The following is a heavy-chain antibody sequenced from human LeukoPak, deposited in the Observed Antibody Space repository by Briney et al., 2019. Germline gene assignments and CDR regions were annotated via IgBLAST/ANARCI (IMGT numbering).Heavy chain of an antibody. V-gene: IGHV1-18*01. CDR1: GYTFTCYG. D-gene: IGHD2-2*01. CDR2: ISAYNGNT. CDR3: ARGSTSCYLGCYYYGMDV. J-gene: IGHJ6*02. Sequence: GASVKVSCKASGYTFTCYGISWVRQAPGQGLEWMGWISAYNGNTNYAQKLQGRVTMTTDTSTGTAYMELRSLRSDDTVVYYCARGSTSCYLGCYYYGMDVWGQGTTVTVYS.